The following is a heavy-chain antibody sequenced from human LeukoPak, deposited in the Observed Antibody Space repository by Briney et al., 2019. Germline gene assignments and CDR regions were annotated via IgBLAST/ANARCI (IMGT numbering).Heavy chain of an antibody. CDR2: IRSKAYGGTT. V-gene: IGHV3-49*04. D-gene: IGHD3-9*01. J-gene: IGHJ4*02. CDR3: TREGTWLYYFDY. CDR1: GFTFGDYS. Sequence: GGSLGLSCTASGFTFGDYSMSWVRQAPGKGLEWVGFIRSKAYGGTTEYAASVKGRFTISRDDSKTIAYLQMNSLKTEDTAVYYCTREGTWLYYFDYWGQGTLVTVSS.